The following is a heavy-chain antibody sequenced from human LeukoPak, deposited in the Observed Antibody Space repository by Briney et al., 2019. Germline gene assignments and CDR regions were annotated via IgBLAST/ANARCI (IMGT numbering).Heavy chain of an antibody. CDR1: GYTFTSYY. CDR2: INPSGGST. CDR3: ARDQAPYYDFWSGYLSDAFDI. D-gene: IGHD3-3*01. V-gene: IGHV1-46*01. J-gene: IGHJ3*02. Sequence: GASVKVSCKASGYTFTSYYMHWVRQAPGQGLEWMGIINPSGGSTSYAQKFQGRVTMTRDTSTCTVYMELSSLRSEDTAVYYCARDQAPYYDFWSGYLSDAFDIWGQGTMVTVYS.